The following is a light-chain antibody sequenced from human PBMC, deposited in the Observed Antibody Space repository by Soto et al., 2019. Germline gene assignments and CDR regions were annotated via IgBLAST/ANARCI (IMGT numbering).Light chain of an antibody. CDR3: QQYSIPPWT. J-gene: IGKJ1*01. CDR1: QSAFSTY. CDR2: GAS. Sequence: EIVLTQSPGTLSLSPGERATLSCRASQSAFSTYLAWFQQKPGQAPRLLIYGASSRATGVPDRFSGSGSGTDVTLTISRLEPEDFAVYFCQQYSIPPWTLGQGTRVEIK. V-gene: IGKV3-20*01.